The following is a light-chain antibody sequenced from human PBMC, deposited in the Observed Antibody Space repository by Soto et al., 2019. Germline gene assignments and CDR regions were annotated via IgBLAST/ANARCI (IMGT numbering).Light chain of an antibody. V-gene: IGLV2-23*01. CDR1: SSDVGSYNL. J-gene: IGLJ2*01. Sequence: QSALTQPASVSGSPGQSITISCTGTSSDVGSYNLVSWYQQHPGKAPKLMIYEGSKRPSVVSNRFSGSKSGNTASLTISGLQDEDEADYYCCSYAGSSTTVVFGGGTKVTVL. CDR2: EGS. CDR3: CSYAGSSTTVV.